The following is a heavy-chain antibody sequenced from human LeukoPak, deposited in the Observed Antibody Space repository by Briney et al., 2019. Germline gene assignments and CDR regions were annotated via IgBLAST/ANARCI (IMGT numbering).Heavy chain of an antibody. Sequence: GRSLRLSCAASGFTFSSYGMHWVRQAPGKGLEWGADIWYDGSNKYYADSVKGRFTISRDNSKNTLYLQMNSLRAEDTAVYYCARDLRGPTDYWGQGTLVTVSS. CDR2: IWYDGSNK. CDR1: GFTFSSYG. J-gene: IGHJ4*02. V-gene: IGHV3-33*01. CDR3: ARDLRGPTDY. D-gene: IGHD3-16*01.